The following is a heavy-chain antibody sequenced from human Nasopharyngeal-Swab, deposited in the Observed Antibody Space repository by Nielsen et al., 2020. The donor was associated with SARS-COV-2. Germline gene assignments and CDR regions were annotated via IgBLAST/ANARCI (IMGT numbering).Heavy chain of an antibody. V-gene: IGHV5-51*01. CDR3: VRRAFSASYFYFDY. D-gene: IGHD1-26*01. CDR1: GYIFTSYW. Sequence: GGSLKISCKGSGYIFTSYWIGWVRQMPGKGLEWMGIIYPADPDSRYSLSFQGQVSISVDKSISTAYLQWNTLKASDTAIYYCVRRAFSASYFYFDYWGPGTLVTVSS. CDR2: IYPADPDS. J-gene: IGHJ4*02.